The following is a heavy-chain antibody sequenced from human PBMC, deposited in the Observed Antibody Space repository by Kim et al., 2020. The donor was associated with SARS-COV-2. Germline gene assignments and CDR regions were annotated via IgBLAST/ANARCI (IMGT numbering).Heavy chain of an antibody. Sequence: SVKVSCKASGGTFSSYAISWVRQAPGQGLEWMGGIIPIFGTANYAQKFQGRVTITADESTSTAYMELSSLRSEDTAVYYCARGGRGSGSYYKDNWFDPWGQGTLVTVSS. CDR2: IIPIFGTA. J-gene: IGHJ5*02. V-gene: IGHV1-69*13. CDR1: GGTFSSYA. D-gene: IGHD3-10*01. CDR3: ARGGRGSGSYYKDNWFDP.